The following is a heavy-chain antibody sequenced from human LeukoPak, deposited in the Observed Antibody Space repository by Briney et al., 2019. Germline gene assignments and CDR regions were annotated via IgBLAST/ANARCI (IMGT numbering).Heavy chain of an antibody. Sequence: ASVKVSCKASGYTFTSYYMHWVRQAPGQGLEWMGIINPSGGSTSYAQKFQGRVTMSADTSKNQFSLNLNSVTAADTAVYYCASRKLANDYWGQGTLVTVSS. V-gene: IGHV1-46*01. CDR2: INPSGGST. CDR1: GYTFTSYY. D-gene: IGHD1-1*01. CDR3: ASRKLANDY. J-gene: IGHJ4*02.